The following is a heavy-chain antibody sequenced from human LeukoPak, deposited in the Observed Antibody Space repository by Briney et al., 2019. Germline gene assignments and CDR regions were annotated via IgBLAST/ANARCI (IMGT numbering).Heavy chain of an antibody. V-gene: IGHV1-69*04. J-gene: IGHJ4*02. CDR1: GGTFSSYA. Sequence: SVKVSCKASGGTFSSYAISWVRQAPGQGLEWMGRIIPILGIANYAQKFQGRVTITADKSTSTAYMELSSLRSEDTAVYYCARDCSGGSCYCHYGKWYYFDYWGQGTLVTVSS. D-gene: IGHD2-15*01. CDR2: IIPILGIA. CDR3: ARDCSGGSCYCHYGKWYYFDY.